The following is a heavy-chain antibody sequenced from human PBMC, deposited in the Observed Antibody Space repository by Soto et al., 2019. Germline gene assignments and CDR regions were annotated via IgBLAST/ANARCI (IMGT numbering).Heavy chain of an antibody. CDR2: IYYSGST. D-gene: IGHD2-8*01. Sequence: PSETLSLTCTVSGGSISSGGYYWSWIRQHPGKGLEWIGYIYYSGSTNYNPSLKSRVTISVDTSKNQFSLKLSSVTAADTAVYYCARVLMTPNFYYMDVWGKGTTVTVSS. CDR1: GGSISSGGYY. J-gene: IGHJ6*03. CDR3: ARVLMTPNFYYMDV. V-gene: IGHV4-61*08.